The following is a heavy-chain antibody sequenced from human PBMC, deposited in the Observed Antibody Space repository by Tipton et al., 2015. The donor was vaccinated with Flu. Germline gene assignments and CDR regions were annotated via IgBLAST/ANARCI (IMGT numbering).Heavy chain of an antibody. V-gene: IGHV4-38-2*02. J-gene: IGHJ4*02. CDR1: GDSISSDFY. D-gene: IGHD6-19*01. CDR3: ARDRWEYSSGFDS. Sequence: TLSLTCAVSGDSISSDFYWAWIRQFPGKGLEWIGSIYHTGTTSYNPSLKSRVTISVDTSKNQFSLKLTSVTAADTAVYYCARDRWEYSSGFDSWGQGTLVTVSP. CDR2: IYHTGTT.